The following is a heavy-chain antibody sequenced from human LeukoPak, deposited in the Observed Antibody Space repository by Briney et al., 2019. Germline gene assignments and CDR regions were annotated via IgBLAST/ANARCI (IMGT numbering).Heavy chain of an antibody. CDR1: GGTFSSYA. CDR3: ARVDPSSSSQALDS. CDR2: IIPMFGTA. Sequence: GAPVKVSCKASGGTFSSYAISWVRQAPGQGLEWMGGIIPMFGTATYAQKFQGRVTITTDESTSTAYMELSSLRSEDTAVYYCARVDPSSSSQALDSWGQGTLVTVSS. J-gene: IGHJ4*02. D-gene: IGHD6-6*01. V-gene: IGHV1-69*05.